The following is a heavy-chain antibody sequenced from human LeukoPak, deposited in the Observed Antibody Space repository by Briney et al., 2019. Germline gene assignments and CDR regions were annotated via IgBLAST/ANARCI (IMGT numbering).Heavy chain of an antibody. CDR1: GFTLSSYA. D-gene: IGHD6-13*01. Sequence: PGGSLRLSCAAPGFTLSSYAMTWVRQAPGKGLEWVSAIIGSGGSTYYADSVKGRFTISRDNSKNTLYLQMNSLRADGTAVYECAKDPRKAAAGTFDYWGQGTLVTVSS. CDR2: IIGSGGST. CDR3: AKDPRKAAAGTFDY. V-gene: IGHV3-23*01. J-gene: IGHJ4*02.